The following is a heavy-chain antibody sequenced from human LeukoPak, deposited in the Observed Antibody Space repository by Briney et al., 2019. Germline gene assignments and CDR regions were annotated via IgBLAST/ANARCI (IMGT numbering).Heavy chain of an antibody. CDR2: ITASAICT. J-gene: IGHJ5*02. CDR1: GFTFTTFA. V-gene: IGHV3-23*01. CDR3: ARAAGYCGGGSCYPNWFDP. Sequence: GGSLRLSCAASGFTFTTFAMSWVRQAPGKGLELVSAITASAICTYYADSVKGRFTVSRDNSKTTLYLQMNSLRAEDTAVYYCARAAGYCGGGSCYPNWFDPWGQGTLVTVSS. D-gene: IGHD2-15*01.